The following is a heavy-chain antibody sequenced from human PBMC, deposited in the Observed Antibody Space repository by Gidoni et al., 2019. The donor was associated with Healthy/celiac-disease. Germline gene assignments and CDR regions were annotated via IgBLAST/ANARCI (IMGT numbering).Heavy chain of an antibody. CDR3: ARDWVAVAGFFDY. Sequence: VQLQASGPGLVKPSDTQSLTCTFSGGSISSYYWCWIRQPAGKGLEWIGRIYTSGSTNYNPSLKSRVTMSVDTTKNQFSLKLSSVTAADTAVYYCARDWVAVAGFFDYWGQGTLVTVSS. CDR2: IYTSGST. D-gene: IGHD6-19*01. J-gene: IGHJ4*02. CDR1: GGSISSYY. V-gene: IGHV4-4*07.